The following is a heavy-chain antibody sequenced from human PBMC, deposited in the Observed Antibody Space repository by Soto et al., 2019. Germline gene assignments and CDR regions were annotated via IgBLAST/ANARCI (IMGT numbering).Heavy chain of an antibody. V-gene: IGHV1-45*02. CDR2: ITLYNGNT. Sequence: ASVKVSCKASGYTFTYCSLHWLQQAPGQGLERMRWITLYNGNTNYAKKFQGRVTITRDMSLRTAYIELSSLRSEDSAVYYWARCGSGYSGYDPRMIIHYYDSSGYSKSSLACFDYWGQGTLVTVSA. CDR1: GYTFTYCS. D-gene: IGHD3-22*01. CDR3: ARCGSGYSGYDPRMIIHYYDSSGYSKSSLACFDY. J-gene: IGHJ4*02.